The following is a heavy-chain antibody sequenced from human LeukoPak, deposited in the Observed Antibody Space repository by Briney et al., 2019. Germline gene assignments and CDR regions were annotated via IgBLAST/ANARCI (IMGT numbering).Heavy chain of an antibody. CDR2: IYYSGST. D-gene: IGHD2-15*01. V-gene: IGHV4-39*07. J-gene: IGHJ6*03. CDR3: AREHCSGGSCYSIYYYYYMDV. CDR1: GGSISSSSYY. Sequence: PSETLSLPCTVSGGSISSSSYYWGWIRQPPGKGLEWMGSIYYSGSTYYNPSLKSRVTISVDTSKNQFSLKLSSVTAADTAVYYCAREHCSGGSCYSIYYYYYMDVWGKGTTVTVSS.